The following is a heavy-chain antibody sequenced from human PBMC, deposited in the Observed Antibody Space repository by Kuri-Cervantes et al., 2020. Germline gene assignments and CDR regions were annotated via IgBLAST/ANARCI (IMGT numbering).Heavy chain of an antibody. V-gene: IGHV3-33*01. D-gene: IGHD1-26*01. CDR1: GFTFSSYG. J-gene: IGHJ6*02. CDR2: IWYDGSNK. CDR3: ARDDGREDYYYYGMDV. Sequence: GGSLRLSCAASGFTFSSYGMHWVRQAPGKGLEWVAVIWYDGSNKYYADSVKGRFTISRDNSKNTLYLQMNSLRAEDTAVYYCARDDGREDYYYYGMDVWGQGTTVTVSS.